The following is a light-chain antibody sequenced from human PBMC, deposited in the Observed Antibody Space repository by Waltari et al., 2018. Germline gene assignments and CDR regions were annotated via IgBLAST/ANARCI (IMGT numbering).Light chain of an antibody. CDR1: QSLVHSEGKTY. CDR3: LQTSQFTWT. J-gene: IGKJ1*01. Sequence: DIVMTQTPLSSLVTLGQPASISCRSSQSLVHSEGKTYLSWLQQRPGQPPRLLIYQISKRFSGVPDRFSGSGAGTDFTLKISRVEAEDVAIYYCLQTSQFTWTFGQGTKVEIE. V-gene: IGKV2-24*01. CDR2: QIS.